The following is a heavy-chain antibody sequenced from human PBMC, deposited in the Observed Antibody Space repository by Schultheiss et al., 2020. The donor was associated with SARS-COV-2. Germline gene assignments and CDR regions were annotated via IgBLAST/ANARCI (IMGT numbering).Heavy chain of an antibody. Sequence: VSCTASGYTFTSYGISWVRQAPGQRLEWMGWINAYNGNTNYAQKFQGRVTMTRDTSISTAYMELSRLRSDDTAVYYCASEWVVVAANWWFDPWGQGTLVTVSS. D-gene: IGHD2-15*01. CDR1: GYTFTSYG. J-gene: IGHJ5*02. CDR2: INAYNGNT. V-gene: IGHV1-2*02. CDR3: ASEWVVVAANWWFDP.